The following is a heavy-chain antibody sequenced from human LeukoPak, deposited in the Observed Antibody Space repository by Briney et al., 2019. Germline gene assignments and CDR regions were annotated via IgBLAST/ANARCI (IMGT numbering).Heavy chain of an antibody. CDR2: IYYSGST. Sequence: RTSETLSLTCTVSGGSISSGSYYWGWIRQPPGKGLKWIGSIYYSGSTYYNPSLKSRVTISVDTSKNQFSLKLSPVTAADTAVYYCAGDFDYWGQGTLVTVSS. CDR1: GGSISSGSYY. V-gene: IGHV4-39*01. CDR3: AGDFDY. J-gene: IGHJ4*02.